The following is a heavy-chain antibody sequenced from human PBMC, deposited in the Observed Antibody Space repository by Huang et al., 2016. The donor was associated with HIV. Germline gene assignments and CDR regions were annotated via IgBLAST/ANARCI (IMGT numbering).Heavy chain of an antibody. J-gene: IGHJ4*02. CDR2: SSSSDSTI. D-gene: IGHD1-20*01. Sequence: EVQLVESGGGVVQPGGSLRLSCVASGFTFYTYSMTGVRQGPGNGLEWLSYSSSSDSTIYYADSVKGRFTISRDNAKNSLYLQMNSLRAEDTAVYYCARDLPGGITGVTVGLDYWGQGTLVSVSS. CDR1: GFTFYTYS. CDR3: ARDLPGGITGVTVGLDY. V-gene: IGHV3-48*01.